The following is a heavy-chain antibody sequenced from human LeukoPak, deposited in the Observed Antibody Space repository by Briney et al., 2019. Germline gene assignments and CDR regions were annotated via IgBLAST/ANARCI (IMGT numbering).Heavy chain of an antibody. V-gene: IGHV4-59*01. CDR1: VGSISSYY. CDR2: IYYSWST. J-gene: IGHJ1*01. CDR3: ASEGRVEYFQH. Sequence: PSETLALTCTVSVGSISSYYWSWIWQPPGKGREWIGDIYYSWSTTYNPSLKSRVPISVGPSKNQSSLKLSSVTAADPAVYYCASEGRVEYFQHWGQGTLVTVSS.